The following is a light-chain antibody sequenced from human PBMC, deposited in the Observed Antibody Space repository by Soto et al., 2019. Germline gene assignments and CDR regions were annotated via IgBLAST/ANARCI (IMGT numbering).Light chain of an antibody. J-gene: IGKJ1*01. CDR1: QSVSSSY. CDR3: QQYGSSPT. V-gene: IGKV3-20*01. Sequence: EIVLTQSPGTLSLSPGERATLSCRSSQSVSSSYLSWYQQKPGQAPRLLIYDAYSRATGIPDRFSGSGSGTVFPLTISRLEHEDVAVYYCQQYGSSPTFGQGTKVEIK. CDR2: DAY.